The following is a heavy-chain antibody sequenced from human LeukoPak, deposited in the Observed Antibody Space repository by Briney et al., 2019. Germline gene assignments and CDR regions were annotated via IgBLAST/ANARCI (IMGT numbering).Heavy chain of an antibody. CDR3: AREGLLRQLGSYMDV. V-gene: IGHV3-21*01. CDR2: ISSSSSYI. D-gene: IGHD6-13*01. J-gene: IGHJ6*03. CDR1: GFTFSSYS. Sequence: GGSLRLSCAASGFTFSSYSMNWVRQAPGKGLEWVSSISSSSSYIYYADSVKGRFNISRDNAKNSLYLQMNSLRAEDTAVYYCAREGLLRQLGSYMDVWGKGTTVTVSS.